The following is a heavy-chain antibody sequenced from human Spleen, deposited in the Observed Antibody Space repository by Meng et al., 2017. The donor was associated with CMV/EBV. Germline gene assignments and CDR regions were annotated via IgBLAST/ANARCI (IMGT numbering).Heavy chain of an antibody. J-gene: IGHJ6*02. Sequence: GESLKISCAASGFTFSTYRMNWVRQAPGKGLEWVSSISDSNLYIYYTDSVKGRFTVSRDNAKNSLYLQMNSLRAEDTAVYYCARVTIFGVVNSMDVWGQGTTVTSP. V-gene: IGHV3-21*01. D-gene: IGHD3-3*01. CDR1: GFTFSTYR. CDR2: ISDSNLYI. CDR3: ARVTIFGVVNSMDV.